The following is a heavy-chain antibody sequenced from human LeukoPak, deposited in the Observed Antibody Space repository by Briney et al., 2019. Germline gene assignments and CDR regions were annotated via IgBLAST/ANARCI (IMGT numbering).Heavy chain of an antibody. J-gene: IGHJ4*02. CDR1: GFTFSSYA. Sequence: GGSLRLSCAASGFTFSSYAMSWVRQAPGKGLEWVSAISGSGGSTYYADSVKGRFTISRDNSKNTLYLQMNSLRAEDTAVYYCAKGLSGYYYDSSGHYRDPFDYWGQGTLVTVSS. V-gene: IGHV3-23*01. CDR3: AKGLSGYYYDSSGHYRDPFDY. CDR2: ISGSGGST. D-gene: IGHD3-22*01.